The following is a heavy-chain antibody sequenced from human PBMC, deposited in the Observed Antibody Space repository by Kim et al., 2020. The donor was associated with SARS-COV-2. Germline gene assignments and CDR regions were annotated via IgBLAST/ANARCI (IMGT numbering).Heavy chain of an antibody. CDR3: ARESSVKRSSIAARGAFDI. CDR2: INWNGGST. CDR1: GFTFDDYG. J-gene: IGHJ3*02. V-gene: IGHV3-20*01. D-gene: IGHD6-6*01. Sequence: GGSLRLSCAASGFTFDDYGMSWVRQAPGKGLEWVSGINWNGGSTGYADSVKGRFTISRDNAKNSLYLQMNSLRAEDTALYHCARESSVKRSSIAARGAFDIWGPGTMVTVSS.